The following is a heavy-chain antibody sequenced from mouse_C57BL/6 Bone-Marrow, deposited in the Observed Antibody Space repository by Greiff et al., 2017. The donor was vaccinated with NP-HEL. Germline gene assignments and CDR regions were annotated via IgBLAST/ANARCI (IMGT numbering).Heavy chain of an antibody. J-gene: IGHJ3*01. CDR2: IDPSDSYT. CDR1: GYTFTSYW. CDR3: ALYDYDVAWFAY. Sequence: QVQLQQSGAELVMPGASVKLSCKASGYTFTSYWMHWVKQRPGQGLEWIGEIDPSDSYTNYNQKFKGKSTLTVDKSSSTAYMQLSSLTSEDSAVYYCALYDYDVAWFAYWGQGTLVTVSA. D-gene: IGHD2-4*01. V-gene: IGHV1-69*01.